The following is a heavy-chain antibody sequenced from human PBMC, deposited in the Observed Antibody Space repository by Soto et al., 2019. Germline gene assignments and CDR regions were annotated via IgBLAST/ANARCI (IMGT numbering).Heavy chain of an antibody. V-gene: IGHV1-69*13. CDR1: RGTFSSYA. CDR3: ARYCSGGSCYSRYGMDV. D-gene: IGHD2-15*01. J-gene: IGHJ6*02. Sequence: GASVKVSCKASRGTFSSYAISWVRQAPGQGLEWMGGIIPIFGTANYAQKFQGRVTITADESTSTAYMELSSLRSEDTAVYYCARYCSGGSCYSRYGMDVWGQGTTVTGSS. CDR2: IIPIFGTA.